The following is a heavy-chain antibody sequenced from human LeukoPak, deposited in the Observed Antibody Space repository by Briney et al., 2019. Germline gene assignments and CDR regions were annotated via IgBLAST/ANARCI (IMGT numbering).Heavy chain of an antibody. CDR3: AKDSLQQIALAGTAFDY. V-gene: IGHV3-21*04. CDR2: MNSRSSSK. Sequence: PGGSLRLSCAASGFTFSSYSMNWVRQAPGKGLEWVSSMNSRSSSKYYADSVKGRFTISRDNAKNSLYPQMNSLRTEDTAFYYCAKDSLQQIALAGTAFDYWGQGTLVTVSS. J-gene: IGHJ4*02. CDR1: GFTFSSYS. D-gene: IGHD6-19*01.